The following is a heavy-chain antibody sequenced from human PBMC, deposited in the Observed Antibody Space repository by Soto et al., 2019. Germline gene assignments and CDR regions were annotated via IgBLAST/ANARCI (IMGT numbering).Heavy chain of an antibody. CDR3: ARDGGRHSGGIDY. CDR2: IIPIFGTA. CDR1: GGTLSSYS. D-gene: IGHD1-26*01. J-gene: IGHJ4*02. Sequence: QVQLVQSGAEVKKPGSSVKVSCKASGGTLSSYSINWVRQAPGQGLEWMGEIIPIFGTANYAQKFQGRVTITADESTSTAYMELSSLRSEDMAVYYCARDGGRHSGGIDYWGQGTLVTVSS. V-gene: IGHV1-69*01.